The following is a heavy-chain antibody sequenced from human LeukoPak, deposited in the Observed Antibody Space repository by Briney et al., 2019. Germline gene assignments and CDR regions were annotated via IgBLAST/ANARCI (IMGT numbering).Heavy chain of an antibody. V-gene: IGHV3-23*01. Sequence: GGSLRLSCAASGFTFNNYAMNWVRQAPGKGLEWVSSISGGGETTYYADSAKDRFTISSDNSQNTLYLQMNSLRAEDTAVYYCARDYADYVGYFFFDYWGQGTLVTVSS. CDR3: ARDYADYVGYFFFDY. CDR2: ISGGGETT. CDR1: GFTFNNYA. J-gene: IGHJ4*02. D-gene: IGHD4-17*01.